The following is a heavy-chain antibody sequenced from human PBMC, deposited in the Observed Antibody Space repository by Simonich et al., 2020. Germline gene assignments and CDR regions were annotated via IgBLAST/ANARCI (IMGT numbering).Heavy chain of an antibody. D-gene: IGHD6-13*01. CDR2: TSDDTGNT. Sequence: QVQLVQSGAEVKKPGASVKVSCKASGYTFTSYGISWVRQAPGQGLEWMGWTSDDTGNTNYAQKLQGRVTMTTDTSTSTGYMELRSLRSDDTAVYYCARDQGGRAAAATDYWGQGTLVTVSS. J-gene: IGHJ4*02. CDR1: GYTFTSYG. CDR3: ARDQGGRAAAATDY. V-gene: IGHV1-18*01.